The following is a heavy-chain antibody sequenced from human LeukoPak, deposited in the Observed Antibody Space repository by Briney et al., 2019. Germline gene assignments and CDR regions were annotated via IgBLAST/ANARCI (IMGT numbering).Heavy chain of an antibody. CDR1: AFTFSSYG. V-gene: IGHV3-33*01. D-gene: IGHD2-21*01. J-gene: IGHJ4*02. CDR2: IWYDGSNK. CDR3: AREGGGDTGYFDY. Sequence: GGSLRLSCAASAFTFSSYGMHWVRQAPGKGLEWVAVIWYDGSNKYYADSVKGRFTISRDNSKNTLYLQMNSLRAEDTAVYYCAREGGGDTGYFDYWGQGTLVTVSS.